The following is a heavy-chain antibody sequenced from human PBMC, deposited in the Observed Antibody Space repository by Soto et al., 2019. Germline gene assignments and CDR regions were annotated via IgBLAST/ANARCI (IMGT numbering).Heavy chain of an antibody. Sequence: SETLSLTCAVSGYSISSGYYCGCIRQPPGKGLEWIGSIYHSGSTYYNPSLKSRVTISVDTSKNQFSLKLSSVTAADTAVYYCARDFEESLNYYDSSGYYLYYFDYWGQGTLVTVYS. CDR1: GYSISSGYY. J-gene: IGHJ4*02. V-gene: IGHV4-38-2*02. CDR3: ARDFEESLNYYDSSGYYLYYFDY. D-gene: IGHD3-22*01. CDR2: IYHSGST.